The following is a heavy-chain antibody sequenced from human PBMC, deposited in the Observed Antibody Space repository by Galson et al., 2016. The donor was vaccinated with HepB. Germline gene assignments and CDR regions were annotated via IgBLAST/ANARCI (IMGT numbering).Heavy chain of an antibody. CDR1: GDSISSSSYY. CDR3: ARGPADHYDRSNYKYYQYYFAMDV. J-gene: IGHJ6*02. CDR2: VYYTGNS. D-gene: IGHD3-22*01. Sequence: SETLSLTCTVSGDSISSSSYYWGWIRQPPGKGLEWIGDVYYTGNSYYNPSLKSRATMSVDTSKNQFSLKLSSVTAADTAVYYCARGPADHYDRSNYKYYQYYFAMDVWGQGTMVTVSS. V-gene: IGHV4-39*07.